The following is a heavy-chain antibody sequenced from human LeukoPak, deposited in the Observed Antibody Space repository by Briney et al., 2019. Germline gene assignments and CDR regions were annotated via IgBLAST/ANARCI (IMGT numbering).Heavy chain of an antibody. D-gene: IGHD4-17*01. CDR1: GYRFTCYW. Sequence: GESLKISCQGSGYRFTCYWIGWVRQLPGKGLEWMGIIYPGDSDTRYSPSFQGQVTISADKSISTAYLQWSSLKASDTAMYYCARLGYGDHLELDYWGQGTLVTVSS. J-gene: IGHJ4*02. CDR2: IYPGDSDT. CDR3: ARLGYGDHLELDY. V-gene: IGHV5-51*01.